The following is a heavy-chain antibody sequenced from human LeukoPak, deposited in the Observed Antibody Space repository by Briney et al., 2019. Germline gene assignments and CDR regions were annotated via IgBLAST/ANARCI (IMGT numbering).Heavy chain of an antibody. J-gene: IGHJ4*02. Sequence: SETLSLTCTVSGRSISSSSYYWGWIRQPPGKGPEWIGSIYYSGSTYYNPSLKSRVTISVDTSKNQFSLKLSSVTAADTAVYYCARQLWHQRCYFDYWGQGTLVTVSS. CDR2: IYYSGST. D-gene: IGHD5-18*01. CDR3: ARQLWHQRCYFDY. CDR1: GRSISSSSYY. V-gene: IGHV4-39*01.